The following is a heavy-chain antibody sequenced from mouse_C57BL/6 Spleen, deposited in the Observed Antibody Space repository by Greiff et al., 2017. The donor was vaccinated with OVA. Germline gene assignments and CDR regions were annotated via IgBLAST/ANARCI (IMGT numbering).Heavy chain of an antibody. CDR3: ARCGCGTGNAMDY. CDR2: IYPGSGST. V-gene: IGHV1-55*01. D-gene: IGHD4-1*01. Sequence: QVQLQQPGAELVKPGASVKMSCKASGYTFTSYWITWVKQRPGQGLEWIGDIYPGSGSTNYNEKFKSKATLTVDTSSSTAYMQLSSLTSEDSAVYYCARCGCGTGNAMDYWGQGTSVTVSS. J-gene: IGHJ4*01. CDR1: GYTFTSYW.